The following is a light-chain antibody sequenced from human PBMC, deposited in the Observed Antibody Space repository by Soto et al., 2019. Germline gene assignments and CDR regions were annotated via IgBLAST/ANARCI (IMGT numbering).Light chain of an antibody. J-gene: IGKJ4*01. CDR2: GAS. CDR3: QQLNAYPHS. CDR1: QDISTY. Sequence: RLTQSPSSLSASVGDTVTISCRASQDISTYLAWYQHKPGKAPTLLIFGASSLHNGVPPRFAGSGSGSEFTLTVSSLQPEDFATYYCQQLNAYPHSFGGGTKVEIK. V-gene: IGKV1-9*01.